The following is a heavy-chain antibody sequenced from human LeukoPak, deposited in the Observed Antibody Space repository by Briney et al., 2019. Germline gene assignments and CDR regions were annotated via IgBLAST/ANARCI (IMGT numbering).Heavy chain of an antibody. V-gene: IGHV1-69*05. Sequence: SVKVSCKASGGTFSSYAISWVRQAPGQGLEWMGRIIPIFGTANYAQKSQGRVTITTDESTSTAYMEPSSLRSEDTAVYYCARESGVEALDYWGQGTLVTVSS. CDR2: IIPIFGTA. J-gene: IGHJ4*02. CDR3: ARESGVEALDY. CDR1: GGTFSSYA. D-gene: IGHD6-6*01.